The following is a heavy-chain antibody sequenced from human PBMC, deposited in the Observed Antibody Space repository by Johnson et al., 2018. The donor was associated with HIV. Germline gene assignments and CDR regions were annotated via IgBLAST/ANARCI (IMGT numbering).Heavy chain of an antibody. CDR2: IKGKSEGGTI. D-gene: IGHD5-18*01. V-gene: IGHV3-15*01. CDR3: ARVTHIQLWANDAFDI. Sequence: VQLVESGGGLVQPGGSLRVSCGASGFTFSNAWMTWVRQAPGKGLEWIGRIKGKSEGGTIDYDAPVKGRFTISRDDSNSTLYLQMNSLRAEDTAVYYCARVTHIQLWANDAFDIWGQGTMVTVSS. CDR1: GFTFSNAW. J-gene: IGHJ3*02.